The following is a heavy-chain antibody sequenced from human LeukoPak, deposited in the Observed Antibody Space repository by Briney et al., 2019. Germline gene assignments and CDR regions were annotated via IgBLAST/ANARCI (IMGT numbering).Heavy chain of an antibody. V-gene: IGHV3-48*03. D-gene: IGHD1-1*01. CDR1: GFTFSNYD. CDR3: TRNWDS. Sequence: GGSLRLSCVVSGFTFSNYDMNWVRQAPGKGLEWVSYIGINDNVMYYVESVKGRFSISRDNAKNSLYMQMNSLRVEDTAVYYCTRNWDSWGQGTLVTVSS. J-gene: IGHJ4*02. CDR2: IGINDNVM.